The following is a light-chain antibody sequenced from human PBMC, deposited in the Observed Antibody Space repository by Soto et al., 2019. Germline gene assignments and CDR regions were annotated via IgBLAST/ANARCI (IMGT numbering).Light chain of an antibody. V-gene: IGLV7-46*01. CDR3: LLSYSDSKL. CDR1: TGAVTSGHY. Sequence: QAVVPQEPSLTVSPGGTVTLTCGSSTGAVTSGHYPDWFQRKPGQAPRTLIFDTTNRHSWTPARFSGSLLGGKAALTLSGAQPEDEADYYCLLSYSDSKLFGGGTKVTVL. J-gene: IGLJ2*01. CDR2: DTT.